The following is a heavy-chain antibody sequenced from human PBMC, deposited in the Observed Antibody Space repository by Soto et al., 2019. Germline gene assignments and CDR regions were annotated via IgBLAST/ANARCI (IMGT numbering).Heavy chain of an antibody. V-gene: IGHV1-46*01. CDR3: ARDLYDLRGYQFGTLAY. CDR2: INPTSGTT. D-gene: IGHD5-12*01. CDR1: GYTFTSYY. Sequence: GASVKVSCKASGYTFTSYYMNWVRQAPGQGLEWMGMINPTSGTTSYAQKFQGRVTLTRDTSTSTVSMELSSLRSEDTAVYYCARDLYDLRGYQFGTLAYWGRGTLVPVSS. J-gene: IGHJ4*02.